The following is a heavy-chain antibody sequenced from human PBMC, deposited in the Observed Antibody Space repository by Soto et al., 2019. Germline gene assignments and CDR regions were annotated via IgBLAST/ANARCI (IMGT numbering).Heavy chain of an antibody. D-gene: IGHD2-2*01. J-gene: IGHJ6*02. CDR3: ARGRWIVVVPAAMGPVYYYYGMDV. CDR2: IYYSGSP. CDR1: ARSIRSNY. V-gene: IGHV4-59*12. Sequence: LSCTRWARSIRSNYWSWIRQPPGKGLEWIGYIYYSGSPNYNPSVKSRVTISVDTSKTQFSLKLSSVTAADTAVYYCARGRWIVVVPAAMGPVYYYYGMDVWGQGTTVTVSS.